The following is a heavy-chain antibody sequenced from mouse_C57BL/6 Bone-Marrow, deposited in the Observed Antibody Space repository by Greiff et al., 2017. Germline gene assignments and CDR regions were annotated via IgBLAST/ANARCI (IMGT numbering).Heavy chain of an antibody. CDR2: INPSTGGT. V-gene: IGHV1-42*01. J-gene: IGHJ4*01. Sequence: VQLQQSGPELVKPGASVKISCKASGYSFTGYYMNWVKQSPEKRLEWIGEINPSTGGTTYNQKFKAKATLTVDKSSSTAYMQLKSLTSEDSTVYYCARHDYNAIDYGGQGTSVTVAS. CDR3: ARHDYNAIDY. CDR1: GYSFTGYY.